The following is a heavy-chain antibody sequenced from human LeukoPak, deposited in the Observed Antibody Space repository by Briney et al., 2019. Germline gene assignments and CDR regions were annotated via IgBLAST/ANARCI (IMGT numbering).Heavy chain of an antibody. Sequence: SETLSLTCTVSGGSISSYYWSWIRQPAGKGLEWIGRIYTSGSTNYNPSLKSRVTISVDTSKNQFSLKLSSVTAADTAVYYCASRGITGTTFDYWGQGTLVTVSS. CDR2: IYTSGST. J-gene: IGHJ4*02. CDR1: GGSISSYY. D-gene: IGHD1-20*01. V-gene: IGHV4-4*07. CDR3: ASRGITGTTFDY.